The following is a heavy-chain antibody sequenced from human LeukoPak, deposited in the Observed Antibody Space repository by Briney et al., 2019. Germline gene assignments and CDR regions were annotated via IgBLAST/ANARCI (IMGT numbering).Heavy chain of an antibody. CDR3: ARDQRDLSTNNFVTNCYLVSVD. CDR1: GYTFTSYG. J-gene: IGHJ4*02. V-gene: IGHV1-18*01. CDR2: ISAYNGNS. D-gene: IGHD2-8*01. Sequence: ASVKVSCKASGYTFTSYGISWVRQAPGQGLEWMGWISAYNGNSNYAQKLQGRVTMTTDTSTSTAYMQLRSLRSDDTAVYYCARDQRDLSTNNFVTNCYLVSVDWGQGTLVTVPS.